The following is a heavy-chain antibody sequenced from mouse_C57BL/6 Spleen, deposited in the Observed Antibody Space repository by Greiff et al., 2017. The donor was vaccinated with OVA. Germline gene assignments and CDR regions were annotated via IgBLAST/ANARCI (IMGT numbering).Heavy chain of an antibody. CDR2: INPNNGGT. Sequence: EVQLQQSGPELVKPGASVKISCKASGYTFTDYYMNWVKQSHGKSLEWIGDINPNNGGTSYNQKFKGKATLTVDKSSSTAYMELRSLTSEDSAVYYCALLLGGYWGQGTTLTVSS. CDR1: GYTFTDYY. CDR3: ALLLGGY. J-gene: IGHJ2*01. D-gene: IGHD2-10*01. V-gene: IGHV1-26*01.